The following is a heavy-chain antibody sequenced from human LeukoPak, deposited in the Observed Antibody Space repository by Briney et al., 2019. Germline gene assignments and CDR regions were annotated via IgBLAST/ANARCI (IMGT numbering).Heavy chain of an antibody. V-gene: IGHV3-43D*03. CDR3: AKEGVAGTYYYYYYMDV. Sequence: PGGSLRLSCAASGFTFDDYAMHWVRQAPGKGLEWVSLISWDGGSTYYADSVKGRFTISRDNSENSLYLQMNSLRAEDTALHYCAKEGVAGTYYYYYYMDVWGKGTTVTVSS. CDR1: GFTFDDYA. D-gene: IGHD6-19*01. J-gene: IGHJ6*03. CDR2: ISWDGGST.